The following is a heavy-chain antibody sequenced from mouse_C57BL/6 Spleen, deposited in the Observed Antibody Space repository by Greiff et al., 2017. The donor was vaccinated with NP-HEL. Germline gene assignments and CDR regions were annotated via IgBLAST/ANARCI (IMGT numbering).Heavy chain of an antibody. Sequence: VQLQQSGAELVRPGASVKLSCTASGFNIKDDYMHWVKQRPEQGLEWIGWIDPENGDTEYASKFQGKATITAYTSSNTAYLQLSSLTSEDTAVYYCTTITPFDYWGQGTTLTVSS. CDR1: GFNIKDDY. J-gene: IGHJ2*01. V-gene: IGHV14-4*01. D-gene: IGHD2-4*01. CDR3: TTITPFDY. CDR2: IDPENGDT.